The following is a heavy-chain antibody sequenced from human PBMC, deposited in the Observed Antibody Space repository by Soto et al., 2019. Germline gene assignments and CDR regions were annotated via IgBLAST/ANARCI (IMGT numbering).Heavy chain of an antibody. J-gene: IGHJ4*02. CDR1: GGAIGTYY. D-gene: IGHD2-21*01. Sequence: SETLSLTCTVGGGAIGTYYWRWILQPPGKGLEWIGYIYYRGHTDYNPSLKSRVTISLDTPKNQFSLKLSSVTAADTAVYYCARSHIVPRLFMYPYDYWGQGTLVTVS. CDR2: IYYRGHT. V-gene: IGHV4-59*08. CDR3: ARSHIVPRLFMYPYDY.